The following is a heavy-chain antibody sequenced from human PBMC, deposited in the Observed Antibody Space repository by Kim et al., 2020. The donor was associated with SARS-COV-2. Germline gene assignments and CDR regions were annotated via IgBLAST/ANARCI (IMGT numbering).Heavy chain of an antibody. Sequence: GGSLRLSCAASGFSFSHAWMTWVRQAPGKGLEWVGRINSKTDGGTTDYAAPVKGRFTISRDDSKNTLYLQMNSLKTEDTAVYYCTTVPPLWFGVNYWGQGTLVTVSS. CDR1: GFSFSHAW. CDR3: TTVPPLWFGVNY. V-gene: IGHV3-15*01. CDR2: INSKTDGGTT. J-gene: IGHJ4*02. D-gene: IGHD3-10*01.